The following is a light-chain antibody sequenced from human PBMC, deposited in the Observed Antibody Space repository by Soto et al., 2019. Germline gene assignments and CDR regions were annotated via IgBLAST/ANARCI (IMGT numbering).Light chain of an antibody. V-gene: IGKV1-27*01. Sequence: DIQMTQSPSSLSASVGDRVTITCRASQGISNYLAWYQQKPGKVPKLLIYAASTLQSGVPSRYSGSGSWTDFTLTISSLQPGDVTTYYCQHYNSASFTFGPGTKVDIK. CDR1: QGISNY. CDR3: QHYNSASFT. J-gene: IGKJ3*01. CDR2: AAS.